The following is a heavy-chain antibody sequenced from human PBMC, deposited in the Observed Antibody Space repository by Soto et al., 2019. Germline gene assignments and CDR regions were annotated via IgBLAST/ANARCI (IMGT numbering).Heavy chain of an antibody. V-gene: IGHV4-39*01. J-gene: IGHJ5*02. CDR3: ARGDFRSGSYYNPTPNWFDP. D-gene: IGHD3-10*01. Sequence: SETLSLTCTVYGGTIRSSSYYWGWIRQPPGKGLEWIGSIYFSGTTYYNPSLKSRVTISVDTSKNQFSLKLNSVTAADTAVYYCARGDFRSGSYYNPTPNWFDPWGQGILVTVSS. CDR2: IYFSGTT. CDR1: GGTIRSSSYY.